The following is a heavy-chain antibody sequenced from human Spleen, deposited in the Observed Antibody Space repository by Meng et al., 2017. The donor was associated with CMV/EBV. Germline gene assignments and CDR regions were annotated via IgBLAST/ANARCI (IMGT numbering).Heavy chain of an antibody. V-gene: IGHV4-39*07. J-gene: IGHJ4*02. CDR3: ARVTSVVPAAYFDY. CDR1: GGSISSSSYC. Sequence: SETLSLTCTVSGGSISSSSYCWGWIRQPPGKGLEWIGTICYSGSTYYNPSLKSRVTISVDTSKNQFSLKLSSVTAADTAVYSCARVTSVVPAAYFDYWGQGMLVTVSS. D-gene: IGHD2-2*01. CDR2: ICYSGST.